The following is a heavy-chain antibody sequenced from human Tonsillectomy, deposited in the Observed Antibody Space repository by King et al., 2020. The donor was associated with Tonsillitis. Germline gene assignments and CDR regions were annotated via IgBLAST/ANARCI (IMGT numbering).Heavy chain of an antibody. CDR2: IFDSVST. V-gene: IGHV4-59*01. J-gene: IGHJ6*02. CDR1: GGSISNYY. D-gene: IGHD1-7*01. Sequence: QLQESGPGLVTPSETLSLTCTVSGGSISNYYWSWIRQPPGKGLEWIGYIFDSVSTNYNPSLTSRVTISVDTAKNEFSLKLYSVTAADTAVYDCARDPNDWNYEGNGLDVWGQGTTVTVSS. CDR3: ARDPNDWNYEGNGLDV.